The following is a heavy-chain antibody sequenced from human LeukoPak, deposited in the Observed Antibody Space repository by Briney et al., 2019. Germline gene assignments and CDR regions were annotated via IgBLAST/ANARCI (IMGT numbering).Heavy chain of an antibody. J-gene: IGHJ4*02. CDR1: GGSISSGGYY. CDR3: ARHYYDSSGYSVGFDY. CDR2: IYYSGST. Sequence: SETLSLTCTVSGGSISSGGYYWSWIRQHPGKGLEWIGYIYYSGSTYYNPSLKSRVTISVDTSKNQFSLKLSSVTAADTAVYYCARHYYDSSGYSVGFDYLGQGTLVTVSS. V-gene: IGHV4-31*03. D-gene: IGHD3-22*01.